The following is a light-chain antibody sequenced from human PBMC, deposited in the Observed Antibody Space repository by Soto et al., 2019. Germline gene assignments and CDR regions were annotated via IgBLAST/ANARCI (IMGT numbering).Light chain of an antibody. CDR3: QQYGSSPPIT. CDR2: GAS. J-gene: IGKJ5*01. V-gene: IGKV3-20*01. Sequence: EIVLTQSPGTLSLSPGERATLSCRASQSVSGSYLAWYQQKPGQAPRLLIYGASSRATGIPDRFSGSGSGTDFTLTISRLEPEDVAGYYCQQYGSSPPITLGQGTRLDIK. CDR1: QSVSGSY.